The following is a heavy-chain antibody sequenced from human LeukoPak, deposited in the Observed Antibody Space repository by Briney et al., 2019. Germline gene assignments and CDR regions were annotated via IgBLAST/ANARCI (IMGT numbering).Heavy chain of an antibody. J-gene: IGHJ4*02. CDR3: ANSDSGSYPR. Sequence: GGSLRLSCAASGFTFSSYAMSWVRQAPGKGLEWVSSISSSSSYIYYADSVKGRFTISRDNAKNSLYLQMNSLRAEDTAVYYCANSDSGSYPRWGQGTLVTVSS. CDR1: GFTFSSYA. CDR2: ISSSSSYI. D-gene: IGHD1-26*01. V-gene: IGHV3-21*01.